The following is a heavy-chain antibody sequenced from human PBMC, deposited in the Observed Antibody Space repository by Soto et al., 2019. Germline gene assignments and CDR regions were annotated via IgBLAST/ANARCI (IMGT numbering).Heavy chain of an antibody. V-gene: IGHV3-74*01. J-gene: IGHJ6*02. D-gene: IGHD3-3*01. CDR2: INSDGSST. Sequence: GGSLRLSCAASGFTFSSYWMHWVRQAPGKGLVWVSRINSDGSSTSYADSVKGRFTISRDNAKNTLYLQMNSLRAEDTAVYYCARDERFLDYYYYGMDVWGQGTTVTVSS. CDR3: ARDERFLDYYYYGMDV. CDR1: GFTFSSYW.